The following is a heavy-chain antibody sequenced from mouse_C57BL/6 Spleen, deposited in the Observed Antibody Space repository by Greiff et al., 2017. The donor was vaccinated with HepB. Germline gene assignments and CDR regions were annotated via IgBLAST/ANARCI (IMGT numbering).Heavy chain of an antibody. J-gene: IGHJ3*01. Sequence: QVHVKQSGAELVRPGASVKLSCKASGYTFTDYYINWVKQRPGQGLEWIARIYPGSGNTYYNEKFKGKATLTAEKSSSPAYMQLSSLTSEDSAVYFCAREGLRRVGFAYWGQGTLVTVSA. CDR2: IYPGSGNT. V-gene: IGHV1-76*01. D-gene: IGHD2-4*01. CDR1: GYTFTDYY. CDR3: AREGLRRVGFAY.